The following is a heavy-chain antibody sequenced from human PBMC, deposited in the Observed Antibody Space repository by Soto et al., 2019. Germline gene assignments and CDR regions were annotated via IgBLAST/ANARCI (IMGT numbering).Heavy chain of an antibody. V-gene: IGHV4-39*01. CDR1: GGSISSDTYY. CDR2: IKYNGDT. CDR3: ARQRAWYGEWDFDI. Sequence: QLQVQESGPGLVKASETLSLTCSVSGGSISSDTYYWVWVRQPPGKGLEWIGSIKYNGDTYYNPSRKSRVAMSVDTSKNQFSLHLTSVTAADTAVYSCARQRAWYGEWDFDIWGQGTRVTGSS. D-gene: IGHD3-10*01. J-gene: IGHJ3*02.